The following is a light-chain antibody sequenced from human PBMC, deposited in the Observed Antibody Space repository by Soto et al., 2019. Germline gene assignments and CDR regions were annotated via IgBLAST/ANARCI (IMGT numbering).Light chain of an antibody. CDR3: QQFGGSPPSWT. CDR2: GAS. Sequence: ESVLTQSPGTLSLSPGERATLSCRASQSVSSNSLAWYQQKPGQAPRLLIYGASSRATGTPDRFSGSGSGTDFTLTISRLEPEDFAVYSCQQFGGSPPSWTFGQGTMVEI. J-gene: IGKJ1*01. V-gene: IGKV3-20*01. CDR1: QSVSSNS.